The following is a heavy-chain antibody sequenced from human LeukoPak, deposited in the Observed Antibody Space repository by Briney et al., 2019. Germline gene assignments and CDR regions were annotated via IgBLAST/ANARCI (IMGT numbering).Heavy chain of an antibody. Sequence: SETLSLTCTVSGASTGSSDHYWSWVRQTPGKGLEWLGFIFHTGTTYYNPSLQSRLRISIDTSKKQFSLRLTSATAADTAIYYCARDDSLGGTYYWGPGTPVTVSS. CDR2: IFHTGTT. D-gene: IGHD1-26*01. V-gene: IGHV4-30-4*01. CDR3: ARDDSLGGTYY. J-gene: IGHJ4*02. CDR1: GASTGSSDHY.